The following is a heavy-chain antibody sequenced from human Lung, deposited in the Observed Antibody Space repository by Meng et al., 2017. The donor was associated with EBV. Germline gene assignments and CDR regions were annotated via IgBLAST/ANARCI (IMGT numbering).Heavy chain of an antibody. CDR3: AREYSSSSGLPGP. J-gene: IGHJ5*02. CDR1: GGSIRFGDYY. D-gene: IGHD6-6*01. CDR2: IYDSGST. Sequence: QVPLQESGPGLVKPSQTLPLTCTVSGGSIRFGDYYWSWIRQPPGKGLEWIGYIYDSGSTSYNPSLMSRVTISVDTSRNQFSLKLTSVTAADTAVYYCAREYSSSSGLPGPWGQGTLVTVSS. V-gene: IGHV4-30-4*08.